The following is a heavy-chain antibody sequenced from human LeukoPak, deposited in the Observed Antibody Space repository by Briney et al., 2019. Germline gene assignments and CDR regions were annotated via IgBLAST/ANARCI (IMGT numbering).Heavy chain of an antibody. V-gene: IGHV3-64*01. CDR3: ARGGRAVAGYYFDY. CDR2: ISSNGGST. CDR1: GFTFSSYA. D-gene: IGHD6-19*01. J-gene: IGHJ4*02. Sequence: GGSLRLPCAASGFTFSSYAMHWVRQAPGKGLEYVSAISSNGGSTYYANSVKGRFTISRDNSKNTLYLQMGSLRAEDMAVYYSARGGRAVAGYYFDYWGQGTLVTVSS.